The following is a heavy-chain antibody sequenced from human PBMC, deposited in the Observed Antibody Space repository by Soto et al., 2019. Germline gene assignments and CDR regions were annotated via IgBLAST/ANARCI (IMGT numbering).Heavy chain of an antibody. CDR1: GFTVSSNY. D-gene: IGHD6-13*01. Sequence: GGSLRLSCAASGFTVSSNYMSWVRQAPGKGLEWVSVIYSGGSTYYADSVKGRFTISRDNSKNTLYLQMNSLRAEDTAVYYCARGIAAAVNWFDHWAQGTLVTVSS. CDR2: IYSGGST. CDR3: ARGIAAAVNWFDH. V-gene: IGHV3-53*01. J-gene: IGHJ5*02.